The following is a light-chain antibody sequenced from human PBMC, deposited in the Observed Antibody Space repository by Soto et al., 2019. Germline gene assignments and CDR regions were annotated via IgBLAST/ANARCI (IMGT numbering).Light chain of an antibody. Sequence: EIVMTQSPATLSVSPGERATLSCRASQSVSSNLAWYQQKPGQAPRLLIYGASTRATGIPARFSGSGSGIEFTLTISSLLSEDFAVYYCQQYNNWPRAITFGQGTRLEIK. V-gene: IGKV3-15*01. CDR3: QQYNNWPRAIT. CDR2: GAS. CDR1: QSVSSN. J-gene: IGKJ5*01.